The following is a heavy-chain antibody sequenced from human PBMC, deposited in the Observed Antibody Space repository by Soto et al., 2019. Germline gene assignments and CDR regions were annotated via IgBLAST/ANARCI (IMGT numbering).Heavy chain of an antibody. D-gene: IGHD3-22*01. CDR2: IYSGGST. V-gene: IGHV3-53*01. Sequence: GGSLGLCCAASGFTVRSNYMSWVRQAPGKGLEWVSVIYSGGSTYYADSVKGRFTISRDNSKNTLYLQMNSLRAEDTAVYYCARLDDSSGYPPFDYWGQGTLVTVSS. CDR1: GFTVRSNY. J-gene: IGHJ4*02. CDR3: ARLDDSSGYPPFDY.